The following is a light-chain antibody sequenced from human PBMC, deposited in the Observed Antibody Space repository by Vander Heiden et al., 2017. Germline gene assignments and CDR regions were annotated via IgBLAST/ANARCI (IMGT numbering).Light chain of an antibody. CDR3: QQRSNWVT. CDR2: DAS. V-gene: IGKV3-11*01. CDR1: QSVSSY. Sequence: EIVLTQSPATLSLSPGERATLPRRASQSVSSYLAWYQQKPGQAPRLLIYDASNRATGIPARFSGSGSGTDFTLTISSLEPEDFAVYYCQQRSNWVTFGGGTKVEIK. J-gene: IGKJ4*01.